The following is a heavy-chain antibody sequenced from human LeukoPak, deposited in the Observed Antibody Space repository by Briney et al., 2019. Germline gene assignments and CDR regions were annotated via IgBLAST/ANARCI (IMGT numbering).Heavy chain of an antibody. J-gene: IGHJ6*02. V-gene: IGHV4-30-2*01. Sequence: SQTLSLTRAVSGGSISSGGYSRSWIRQPPGKGLELMGYIHHSGSTYYNPSLKSRVTISVDRSKNQFSLKLSSVTAADTAVYYCARGVHDVRGAHYYYGMDVWGQGTTVTVSS. CDR1: GGSISSGGYS. CDR2: IHHSGST. D-gene: IGHD3-10*01. CDR3: ARGVHDVRGAHYYYGMDV.